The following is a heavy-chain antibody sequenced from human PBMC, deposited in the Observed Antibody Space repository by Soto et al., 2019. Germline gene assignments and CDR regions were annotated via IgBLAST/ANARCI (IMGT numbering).Heavy chain of an antibody. D-gene: IGHD3-22*01. CDR2: IYYSGST. Sequence: QLQLQESGPGLVKPSETLSLTCTVSGGSISSSNYYWGWIRQPPGKGLEWIGSIYYSGSTYYNPSLKSRVTISVDTSKNQFSLKLSSVTAADTAMYYCARLDRSSLNHGIYYWGQGTLVTVSS. CDR3: ARLDRSSLNHGIYY. V-gene: IGHV4-39*01. CDR1: GGSISSSNYY. J-gene: IGHJ4*02.